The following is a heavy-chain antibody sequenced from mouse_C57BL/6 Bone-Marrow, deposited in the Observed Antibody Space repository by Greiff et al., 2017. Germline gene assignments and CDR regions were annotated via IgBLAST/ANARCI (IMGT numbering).Heavy chain of an antibody. Sequence: QVQLQQSGAELVKPGASVKLSCKASGYIFTEYTIHWVKQRSGQGLEWIGWFYPGSGSIKYNERFKDKATLTADKSPNTVYMELSRLTSEDSAVYFCARHERYYDYEGYFDYWGQGTTLTVSS. CDR1: GYIFTEYT. CDR2: FYPGSGSI. CDR3: ARHERYYDYEGYFDY. D-gene: IGHD2-4*01. J-gene: IGHJ2*01. V-gene: IGHV1-62-2*01.